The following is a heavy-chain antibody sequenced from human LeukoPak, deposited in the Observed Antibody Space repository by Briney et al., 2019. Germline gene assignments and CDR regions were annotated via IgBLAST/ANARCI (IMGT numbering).Heavy chain of an antibody. D-gene: IGHD4-17*01. J-gene: IGHJ4*02. V-gene: IGHV1-8*01. CDR3: ARGPADYGDLAY. CDR1: GYTFTSYD. CDR2: MNPNSGNT. Sequence: EASVKVSCKASGYTFTSYDINWVRQATGQGLEWMGWMNPNSGNTGYAQKFQGRVTMTRNTSISTAYMELSSLRSEDTAVYYCARGPADYGDLAYWGQETLVTVPS.